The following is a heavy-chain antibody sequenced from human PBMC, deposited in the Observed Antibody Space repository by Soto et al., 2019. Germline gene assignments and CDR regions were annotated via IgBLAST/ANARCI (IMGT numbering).Heavy chain of an antibody. CDR1: GDTFRTYV. D-gene: IGHD4-17*01. CDR3: ARGSGDVYGYYHVFDV. Sequence: SVKVSCKTSGDTFRTYVISWVRQAPGQGLEWMGGIIPIFGTSNYAQKFQARVTITADKSTSTAYMELSSLRSEDTAVYYCARGSGDVYGYYHVFDVWGQGXIVTV. V-gene: IGHV1-69*06. CDR2: IIPIFGTS. J-gene: IGHJ3*01.